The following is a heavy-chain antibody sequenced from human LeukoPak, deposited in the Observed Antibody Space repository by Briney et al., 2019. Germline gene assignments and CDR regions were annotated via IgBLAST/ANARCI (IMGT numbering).Heavy chain of an antibody. CDR2: IWNDGSNK. CDR3: ARAVGPFDY. J-gene: IGHJ4*02. D-gene: IGHD3-10*01. V-gene: IGHV3-33*01. CDR1: GFTFSVYG. Sequence: GRSLRLSCTASGFTFSVYGMHWVRQAPGKGLEWVAVIWNDGSNKFYADSVKGRFTISRDDLRDTLYLQMNSLRAEGMAVYFCARAVGPFDYWGQGTLVTVSS.